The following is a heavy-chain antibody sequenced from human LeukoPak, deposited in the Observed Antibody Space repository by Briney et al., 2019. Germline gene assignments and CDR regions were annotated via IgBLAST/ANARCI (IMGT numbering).Heavy chain of an antibody. CDR1: GLSLNSYA. V-gene: IGHV3-53*01. CDR2: IYSGGST. J-gene: IGHJ4*02. CDR3: ARVVVMAFDY. Sequence: GGSLRLSCTASGLSLNSYAISWVRQAPGKGLEWVSVIYSGGSTYYADSVKGRFTISRDNSKNTLYLQMNSLRAEDTAVYYCARVVVMAFDYWGQGTLVTVSS. D-gene: IGHD3-22*01.